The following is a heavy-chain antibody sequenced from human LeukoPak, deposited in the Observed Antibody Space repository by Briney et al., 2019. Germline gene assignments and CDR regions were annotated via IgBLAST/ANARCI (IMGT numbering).Heavy chain of an antibody. CDR2: VKSKSHGGTP. J-gene: IGHJ5*02. V-gene: IGHV3-15*06. Sequence: GGSLRLSCTASGFSFSDTWMSWVRQAPGKGLGWVGRVKSKSHGGTPNYAAPAKGRFSISRDDSKNILYLQMDSLQAEDTAVYYCTPEVWLWYGELSGFDTWGKGTLVTVSS. CDR3: TPEVWLWYGELSGFDT. CDR1: GFSFSDTW. D-gene: IGHD3-10*01.